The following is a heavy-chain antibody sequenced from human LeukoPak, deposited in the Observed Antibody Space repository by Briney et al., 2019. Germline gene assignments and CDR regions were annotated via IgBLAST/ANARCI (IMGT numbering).Heavy chain of an antibody. CDR3: TTGLPPLELSLYRWWLGGSRPPTAVDY. CDR1: GFTFSNAW. CDR2: IKSKTDGGTT. D-gene: IGHD3-16*02. Sequence: GGSLRLSCAASGFTFSNAWMSWVRQAPGKGLEWVGRIKSKTDGGTTDYAAPVKGRFTISRDDSKNTLYLQMNSLKTEDTAVYYCTTGLPPLELSLYRWWLGGSRPPTAVDYWGQGTLVTVSS. J-gene: IGHJ4*02. V-gene: IGHV3-15*01.